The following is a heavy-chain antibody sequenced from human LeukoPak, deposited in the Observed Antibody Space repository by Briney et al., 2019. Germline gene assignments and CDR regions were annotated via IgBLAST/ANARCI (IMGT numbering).Heavy chain of an antibody. CDR3: ARGVRRLWFGEPTGAFDI. J-gene: IGHJ3*02. D-gene: IGHD3-10*01. CDR2: ISSSGRTI. CDR1: GFTFSSYE. Sequence: GGSLRLSCAASGFTFSSYEMNWVRQAPGKGLEWVSYISSSGRTIYYADSVKGRFTISRDNAKNSLYLQMNSLRAEDTAVYYCARGVRRLWFGEPTGAFDIWGQGTMVTVSS. V-gene: IGHV3-48*03.